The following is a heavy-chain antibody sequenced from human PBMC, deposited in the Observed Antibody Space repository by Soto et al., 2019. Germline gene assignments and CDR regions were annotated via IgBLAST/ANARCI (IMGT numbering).Heavy chain of an antibody. CDR2: IIPIFRSS. CDR1: GGTFSSYA. J-gene: IGHJ4*02. V-gene: IGHV1-69*13. D-gene: IGHD4-4*01. CDR3: ATGRLQSGFDY. Sequence: ASVKVSCKASGGTFSSYAISWVRQAPGQGLECMGGIIPIFRSSNYAQKFQGRVTITADESTSTAYMERSSLRSDDTAVYYCATGRLQSGFDYWGQGTLVTVSS.